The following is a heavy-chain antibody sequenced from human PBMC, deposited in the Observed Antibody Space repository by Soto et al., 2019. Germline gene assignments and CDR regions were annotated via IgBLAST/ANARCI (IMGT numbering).Heavy chain of an antibody. CDR3: ARGPRGWYGFDY. J-gene: IGHJ4*02. V-gene: IGHV3-74*01. CDR1: GFAFSSSW. Sequence: VQLVESGGGLVQPGGSLRLSCAGSGFAFSSSWMHWVRQDPGKGLVWVSRINFDGRRADYADSVKGRFTISRDNAKNTLYLEMNSLRAQDTAVYHCARGPRGWYGFDYWGQGTLVTVSS. CDR2: INFDGRRA. D-gene: IGHD6-19*01.